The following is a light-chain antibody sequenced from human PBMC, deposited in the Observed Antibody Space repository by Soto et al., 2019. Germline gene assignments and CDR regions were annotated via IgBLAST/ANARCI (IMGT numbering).Light chain of an antibody. CDR1: SSDVGGYNY. J-gene: IGLJ1*01. V-gene: IGLV2-14*01. CDR2: EIS. Sequence: QSVLTQPASVSGSPGQSITISCTGTSSDVGGYNYVSWYQLQPGRVPKLMFYEISVPPSGISNRFSGSKSLNTASLTISERQAEDEAEDYCSSYTSSTTLPWVFGTGTKLTVL. CDR3: SSYTSSTTLPWV.